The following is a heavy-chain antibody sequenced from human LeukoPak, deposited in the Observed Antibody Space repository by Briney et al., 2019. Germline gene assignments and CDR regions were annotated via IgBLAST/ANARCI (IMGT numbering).Heavy chain of an antibody. D-gene: IGHD2-8*01. J-gene: IGHJ4*02. CDR1: GNTFTDHY. CDR2: INPKSGGT. CDR3: ARENVL. Sequence: ASVKVSCKASGNTFTDHYMHWVRQAPGQGLEWMGWINPKSGGTKYAQKFQGRVTMTRDTSISTAYMELSRLRSDDTAVYYCARENVLWGQGTLVTVSS. V-gene: IGHV1-2*02.